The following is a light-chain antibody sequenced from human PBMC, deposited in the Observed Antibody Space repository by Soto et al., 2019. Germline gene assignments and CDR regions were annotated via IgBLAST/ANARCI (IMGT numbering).Light chain of an antibody. J-gene: IGKJ5*01. Sequence: EIVMTQSPDPLSVSPGERSTLSCRASQSVSSNLAWYQQKPGQAPRLLIYGASTRATGIPARFSGSGSGTEFTLTISSLQSEDFAVYYCQQDNNWAITFGQGTRLETK. CDR1: QSVSSN. CDR2: GAS. V-gene: IGKV3-15*01. CDR3: QQDNNWAIT.